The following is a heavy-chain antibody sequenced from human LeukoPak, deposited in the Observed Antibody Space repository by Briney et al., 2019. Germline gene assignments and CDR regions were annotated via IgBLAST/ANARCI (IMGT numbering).Heavy chain of an antibody. V-gene: IGHV1-69*13. Sequence: SVKVSCKASGGTFSSYAISWVRQAPGQGLGWMGGIIPIFGTANYAQKFQGRVTITADESTSTAYMELSSLRSEDTAVYYCARDDGGYSSGWYYFDYWGQGTLVTVSS. CDR2: IIPIFGTA. D-gene: IGHD6-19*01. CDR3: ARDDGGYSSGWYYFDY. J-gene: IGHJ4*02. CDR1: GGTFSSYA.